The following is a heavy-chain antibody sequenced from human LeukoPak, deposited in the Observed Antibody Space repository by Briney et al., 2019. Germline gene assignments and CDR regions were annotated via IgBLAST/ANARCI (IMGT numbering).Heavy chain of an antibody. Sequence: PGRSLRLSCAASGFSFSNYAMHWVRQAPGKGLEWLAVISYDGGNKDYADSVKGRFSISRDNSKNTLSLQMNSLRIEDTAVYYCARVAPGGAMLRGLIGNWFDPWGQGTLVTVSS. D-gene: IGHD3-10*01. J-gene: IGHJ5*02. V-gene: IGHV3-30-3*01. CDR3: ARVAPGGAMLRGLIGNWFDP. CDR1: GFSFSNYA. CDR2: ISYDGGNK.